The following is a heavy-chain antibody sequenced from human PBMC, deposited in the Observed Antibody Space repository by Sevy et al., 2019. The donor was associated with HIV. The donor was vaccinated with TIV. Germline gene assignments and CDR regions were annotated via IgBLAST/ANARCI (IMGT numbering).Heavy chain of an antibody. CDR1: GGSITSLY. V-gene: IGHV4-59*08. J-gene: IGHJ4*02. CDR3: AGENAWGRGYS. D-gene: IGHD1-26*01. Sequence: SETLSLTCTVSGGSITSLYWNWIRQPPGKGLEWIANIYYNGHINYNPSLMSRVILSFDTSKNQFTLRLSSVTAADTAMYYCAGENAWGRGYSWGQGTLVTVSS. CDR2: IYYNGHI.